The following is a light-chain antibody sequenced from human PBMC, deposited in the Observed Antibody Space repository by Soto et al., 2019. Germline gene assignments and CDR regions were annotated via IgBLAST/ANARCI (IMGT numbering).Light chain of an antibody. J-gene: IGKJ4*01. Sequence: TLLTQSPATLSFAPGERSTLSCSASQSVSSSYLAWYQQKPGQAPRLLIYGASSRATGIPDRFSGSGSGTDFTLTISRLEPEDFAVYYCQQYGSSPLTFGGGTKVDI. CDR2: GAS. V-gene: IGKV3-20*01. CDR1: QSVSSSY. CDR3: QQYGSSPLT.